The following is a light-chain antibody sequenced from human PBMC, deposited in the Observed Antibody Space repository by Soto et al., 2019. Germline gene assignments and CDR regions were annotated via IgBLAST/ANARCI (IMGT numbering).Light chain of an antibody. CDR1: SGSIASNY. Sequence: NFMLTQPHSVSESPGKTVTISCTGSSGSIASNYVQWYQQRPGSAPTTVIYEDNQRPSGVPDRFSGSIDSSSNSASLTISGLKTVDEADYYCQSYDSSSLWVFGGGTKVTVL. CDR3: QSYDSSSLWV. V-gene: IGLV6-57*02. CDR2: EDN. J-gene: IGLJ3*02.